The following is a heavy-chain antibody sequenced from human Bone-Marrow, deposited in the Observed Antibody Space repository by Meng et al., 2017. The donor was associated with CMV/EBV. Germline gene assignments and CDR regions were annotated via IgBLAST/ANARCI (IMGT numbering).Heavy chain of an antibody. CDR1: GGSISSYY. D-gene: IGHD6-6*01. Sequence: SETLSLTCTVSGGSISSYYWSWIRQSPGKGLEWIGQIDHGGSSKYNPSLKSRVTISVDTSKNQFSLRLNSVTAADTAVYYCARSRYTSSPWFDRWGQGTLVTVSS. CDR3: ARSRYTSSPWFDR. V-gene: IGHV4-34*01. J-gene: IGHJ5*02. CDR2: IDHGGSS.